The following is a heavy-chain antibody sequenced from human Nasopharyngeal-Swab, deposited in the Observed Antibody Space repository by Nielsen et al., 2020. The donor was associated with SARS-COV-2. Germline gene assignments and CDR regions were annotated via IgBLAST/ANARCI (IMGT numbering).Heavy chain of an antibody. J-gene: IGHJ6*02. Sequence: GESLKISCAASGFTFNNYNFNWVRPAPGKGLELVSSISSSSSYIYYADSVKGRFTISRDNAKNSLYLQMNSLRAEDTAVYYCARDGLDYDFWSAYFMDVWGQGTTVTVSS. CDR3: ARDGLDYDFWSAYFMDV. CDR1: GFTFNNYN. V-gene: IGHV3-21*01. D-gene: IGHD3-3*01. CDR2: ISSSSSYI.